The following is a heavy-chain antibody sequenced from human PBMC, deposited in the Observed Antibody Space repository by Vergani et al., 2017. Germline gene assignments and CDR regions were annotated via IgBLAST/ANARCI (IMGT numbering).Heavy chain of an antibody. V-gene: IGHV1-69*08. CDR2: IIPILGIA. CDR1: GGTFSSYT. J-gene: IGHJ4*02. Sequence: QVQLVQSGAEVKKPGSSVKVSCKASGGTFSSYTISWVRQAPGQGLEWMGRIIPILGIANYAQKFQGRDTITADKSTSTAYMELSSLRSEDTAVYYCARDYYDSSGYSPYYFDYWGQGTLVTVSS. CDR3: ARDYYDSSGYSPYYFDY. D-gene: IGHD3-22*01.